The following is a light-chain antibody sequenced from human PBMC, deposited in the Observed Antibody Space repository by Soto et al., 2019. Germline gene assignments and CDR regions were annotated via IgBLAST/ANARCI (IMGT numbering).Light chain of an antibody. CDR2: WAS. Sequence: DIVMTQSPDSLAVSLGERATINCKSSQSVLYNSNNKNYLAWYQQKPGQPPKLLIYWASTRESGVPDRFSGSGSGTDFTLTIISLQAEDVAMYYCQQYYSTPMYTFGQGTRLEIK. CDR3: QQYYSTPMYT. V-gene: IGKV4-1*01. J-gene: IGKJ2*01. CDR1: QSVLYNSNNKNY.